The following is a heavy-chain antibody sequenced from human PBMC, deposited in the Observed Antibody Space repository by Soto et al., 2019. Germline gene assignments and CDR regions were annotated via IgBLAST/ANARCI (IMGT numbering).Heavy chain of an antibody. CDR1: GGSFSGYY. D-gene: IGHD6-19*01. CDR2: INHSGST. Sequence: QVQLQQWGAGLLKPSETLSLTCAVYGGSFSGYYWSWIRQPPGKGLEWIGEINHSGSTNYNPSLKSRVTISVDTSKNQFSLKLSSVTAADTAVYYCARGGRYSSGWLWGQGTLVTVSS. CDR3: ARGGRYSSGWL. J-gene: IGHJ4*02. V-gene: IGHV4-34*01.